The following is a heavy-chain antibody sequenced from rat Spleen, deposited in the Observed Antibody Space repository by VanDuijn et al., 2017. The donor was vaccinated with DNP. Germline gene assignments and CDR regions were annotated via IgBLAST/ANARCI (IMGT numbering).Heavy chain of an antibody. V-gene: IGHV5-25*01. D-gene: IGHD1-12*02. Sequence: EVQLVESGGGLVQPGKSLKLSCVASGFTFSNYDMAWVRQAPTKGLEWVASISTSGGTTYYRYSMTGRFTVSRDNAKSTLYLQMDSLRSEDTATYYCARHGPSYYYDGTYYANWFASWGQGTLVTVSS. CDR2: ISTSGGTT. J-gene: IGHJ3*01. CDR1: GFTFSNYD. CDR3: ARHGPSYYYDGTYYANWFAS.